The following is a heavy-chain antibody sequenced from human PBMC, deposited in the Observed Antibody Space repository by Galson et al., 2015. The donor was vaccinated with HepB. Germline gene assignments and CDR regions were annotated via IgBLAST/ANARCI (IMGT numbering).Heavy chain of an antibody. Sequence: CAISGDSVSSKTAAWNWIRQSPSRGLEWLGRTYYRSKWYNGYAVSVQSRITINPDTSKNQFSLLLNSVTPEDTAVYYCAREEDSCDAFDIWGQGTMVTVSS. CDR3: AREEDSCDAFDI. CDR1: GDSVSSKTAA. D-gene: IGHD2-15*01. CDR2: TYYRSKWYN. V-gene: IGHV6-1*01. J-gene: IGHJ3*02.